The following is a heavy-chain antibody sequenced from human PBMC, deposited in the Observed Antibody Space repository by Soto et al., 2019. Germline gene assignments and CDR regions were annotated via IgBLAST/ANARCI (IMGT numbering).Heavy chain of an antibody. CDR3: AKHEYFEYLQY. CDR2: IYHSGST. Sequence: QVQLQESGPGLVKPSETLSLTCTVSGGSVSSGGYYWSWIRQPPGKGLEWIGYIYHSGSTNYNPSRKSRVTISVDTSKNQFSLKLRSVTAADTAVYYCAKHEYFEYLQYWAQGTLVTVSS. CDR1: GGSVSSGGYY. V-gene: IGHV4-61*08. J-gene: IGHJ1*01. D-gene: IGHD2-21*01.